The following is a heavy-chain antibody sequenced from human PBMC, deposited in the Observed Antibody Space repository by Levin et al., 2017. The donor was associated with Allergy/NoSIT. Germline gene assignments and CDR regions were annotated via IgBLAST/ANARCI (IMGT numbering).Heavy chain of an antibody. J-gene: IGHJ6*02. D-gene: IGHD5/OR15-5a*01. Sequence: GESLKISCAASGFTFSSYDMNWVRQAPGKGLEWVAVISSDGSNKYYADSVKGRFTISRDNSKNTLSVQMNSLRAEDTAVYYCARDARGNVYDQGDYYFYGMDVWGQGTTVTVSS. CDR1: GFTFSSYD. V-gene: IGHV3-30-3*01. CDR2: ISSDGSNK. CDR3: ARDARGNVYDQGDYYFYGMDV.